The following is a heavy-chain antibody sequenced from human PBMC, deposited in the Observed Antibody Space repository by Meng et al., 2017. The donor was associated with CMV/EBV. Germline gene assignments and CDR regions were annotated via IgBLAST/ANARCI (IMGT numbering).Heavy chain of an antibody. CDR1: GFTFSSYA. Sequence: GGSLRLSCAASGFTFSSYAMSWVRQAPGKGLEWVSAISGSGGSTYYADSVKGRFTISRDNSKNTLYLQMNSLRAEDTAVYYCARDGLDIVATISGDYFDYWGQGTLVTVSS. D-gene: IGHD5-12*01. CDR2: ISGSGGST. CDR3: ARDGLDIVATISGDYFDY. J-gene: IGHJ4*02. V-gene: IGHV3-23*01.